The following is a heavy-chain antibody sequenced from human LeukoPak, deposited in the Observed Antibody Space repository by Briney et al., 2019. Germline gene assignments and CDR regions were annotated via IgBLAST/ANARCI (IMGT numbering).Heavy chain of an antibody. D-gene: IGHD2-15*01. Sequence: SETLSLTCAVSGGSISSSNWWSWVRQSPGKGLEWIGYIYYSGSTNYNPSLKSQVTISLDTSKNQFSLKLSSVTAADTAVYYCARDAPGCSGGSCYFDYWGQGTLVTVSS. CDR2: IYYSGST. V-gene: IGHV4-4*02. J-gene: IGHJ4*02. CDR3: ARDAPGCSGGSCYFDY. CDR1: GGSISSSNW.